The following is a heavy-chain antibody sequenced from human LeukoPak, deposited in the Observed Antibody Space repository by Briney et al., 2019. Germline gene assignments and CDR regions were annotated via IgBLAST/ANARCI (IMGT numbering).Heavy chain of an antibody. CDR2: IYTSGST. D-gene: IGHD3-22*01. CDR3: ARGSYYYDGSGSIITPFDY. V-gene: IGHV4-61*02. CDR1: GGSISSSSYY. Sequence: SETLSLTCTVSGGSISSSSYYWSWIRQPAGKGLEWIGRIYTSGSTNYNPSLKSRVTMPVDTSKNQFSLKLSSVTAADTAVYYCARGSYYYDGSGSIITPFDYWGQGTLVTVSS. J-gene: IGHJ4*02.